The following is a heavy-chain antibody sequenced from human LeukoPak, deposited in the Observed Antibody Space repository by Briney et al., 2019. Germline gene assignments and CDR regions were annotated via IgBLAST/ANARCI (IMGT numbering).Heavy chain of an antibody. CDR1: GFTFSSYA. V-gene: IGHV3-23*01. D-gene: IGHD4-17*01. CDR3: AKEEARYYFDY. Sequence: GGSLRLSCPASGFTFSSYAMSWVRQAPGKGLEWVSYISGGVGRTNYADSVKGRFTIARNNSKNTLYLQMNSLRAEDTSVYYCAKEEARYYFDYWGQGTLVTVSS. CDR2: ISGGVGRT. J-gene: IGHJ4*02.